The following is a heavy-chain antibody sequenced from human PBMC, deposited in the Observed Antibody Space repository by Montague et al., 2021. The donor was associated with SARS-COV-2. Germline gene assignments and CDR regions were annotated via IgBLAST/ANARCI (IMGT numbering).Heavy chain of an antibody. CDR3: ARRGRKLLPVATTIGGFDI. Sequence: SETLSLTCTVSGYSISSGYYWGWFRQPPGKGLQWIGSIYHSGSTYYNPSLQSRVTISADTSTNHFSLKLSSATAADTAVYYCARRGRKLLPVATTIGGFDIGGQGATVTVAS. CDR2: IYHSGST. D-gene: IGHD5-12*01. CDR1: GYSISSGYY. J-gene: IGHJ3*02. V-gene: IGHV4-38-2*02.